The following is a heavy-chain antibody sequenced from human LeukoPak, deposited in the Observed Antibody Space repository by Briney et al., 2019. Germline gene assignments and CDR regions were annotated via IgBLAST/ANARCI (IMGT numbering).Heavy chain of an antibody. CDR2: IYYSGNT. CDR3: ARDQFIVGATFGDY. CDR1: GVSITTYY. D-gene: IGHD1-26*01. V-gene: IGHV4-39*02. J-gene: IGHJ4*02. Sequence: SETLSLTCTVSGVSITTYYWSWIRQPPGKGLEWIGSIYYSGNTYYNASLKSQVSISIDTSKNQFSLRLTSVTAADTAVYYCARDQFIVGATFGDYWGQGTLVTVSS.